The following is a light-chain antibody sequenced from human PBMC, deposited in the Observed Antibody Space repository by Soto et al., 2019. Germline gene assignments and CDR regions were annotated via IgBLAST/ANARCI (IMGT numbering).Light chain of an antibody. V-gene: IGKV2-28*01. J-gene: IGKJ2*01. CDR1: QSLLESNGYIY. CDR2: LGS. Sequence: DIVMTQSPLSLPVTPGQPASISCRSSQSLLESNGYIYLDWYLQKPGQSPQLLIYLGSYRASGVTDSFSGSESDTDFTLNITRVEAEDVGVYYCMQALQAPYNFGQGTKLEIK. CDR3: MQALQAPYN.